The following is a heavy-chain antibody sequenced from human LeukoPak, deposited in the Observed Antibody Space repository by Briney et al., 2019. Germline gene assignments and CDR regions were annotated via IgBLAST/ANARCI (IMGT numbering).Heavy chain of an antibody. D-gene: IGHD2-15*01. V-gene: IGHV3-48*01. CDR1: GFTFDTYG. CDR3: ARDLPSGYSIDY. CDR2: INGHSDAI. Sequence: PGGSLRLSCAASGFTFDTYGMNWVRQAPGKGLEWVSYINGHSDAIYYADSAKGRFTISRDNAKNSLYLQMNSLRAEDTAVYYCARDLPSGYSIDYWGQGTLVTVSS. J-gene: IGHJ4*02.